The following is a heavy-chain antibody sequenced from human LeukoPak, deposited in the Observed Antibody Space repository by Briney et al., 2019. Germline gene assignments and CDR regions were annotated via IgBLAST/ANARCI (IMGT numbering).Heavy chain of an antibody. D-gene: IGHD6-13*01. CDR3: AKDPKQLAGYSSSWYSN. J-gene: IGHJ4*02. Sequence: SETLSHTCTVSGGSISSSSYYWGWIRQPPGKGREWIGRIYYSGSTYYNPSLKSRVTISVDTTKNQFSLKLSSVTAADTAVYYCAKDPKQLAGYSSSWYSNWGQGTLVTVSS. CDR2: IYYSGST. CDR1: GGSISSSSYY. V-gene: IGHV4-39*07.